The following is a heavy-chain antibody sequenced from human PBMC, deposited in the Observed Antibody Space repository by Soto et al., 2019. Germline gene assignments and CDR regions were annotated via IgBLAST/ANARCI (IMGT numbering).Heavy chain of an antibody. CDR2: IIPIFGTA. CDR1: GGTFSSYA. CDR3: ARDRGYCSSTSCRGKFDY. Sequence: GASVKVSCKASGGTFSSYAISWVRQAPGQGLEWMGGIIPIFGTANYAQKFQGRVTITADKSTSTAYMELSSLRSEDTAVYYCARDRGYCSSTSCRGKFDYWGQGTLVTVSS. D-gene: IGHD2-2*01. J-gene: IGHJ4*02. V-gene: IGHV1-69*06.